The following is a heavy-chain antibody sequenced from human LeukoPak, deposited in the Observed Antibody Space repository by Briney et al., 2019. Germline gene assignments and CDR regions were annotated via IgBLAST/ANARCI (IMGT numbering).Heavy chain of an antibody. V-gene: IGHV3-30*04. CDR1: GFTFSSYA. J-gene: IGHJ6*04. Sequence: GGSLRLSCAASGFTFSSYAMHWVRQAPGKGLEWVAVISYDGSNKYYADSVKGRFTISGDNSKNTLYLQMNSLRAEDTAVYYCARDSDYYGSGSYYSLGMDVWGKGTTVTVSS. CDR2: ISYDGSNK. D-gene: IGHD3-10*01. CDR3: ARDSDYYGSGSYYSLGMDV.